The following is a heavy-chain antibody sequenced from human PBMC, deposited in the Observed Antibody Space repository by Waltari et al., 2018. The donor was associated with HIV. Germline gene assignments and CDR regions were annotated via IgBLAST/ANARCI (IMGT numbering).Heavy chain of an antibody. CDR3: ARGLTIFGDVIPYYFDH. CDR2: ISSTSGYI. D-gene: IGHD3-3*01. V-gene: IGHV3-21*01. Sequence: VQLVESGGGLVKPGESLRLSCSGPGFAFGKSTLTWFRQAPGKGLEWISTISSTSGYIEYADSVKGRFTVSRDNAKKSLSLQMNSLRAEDAAVYYCARGLTIFGDVIPYYFDHWGQGSLVTVSS. J-gene: IGHJ4*01. CDR1: GFAFGKST.